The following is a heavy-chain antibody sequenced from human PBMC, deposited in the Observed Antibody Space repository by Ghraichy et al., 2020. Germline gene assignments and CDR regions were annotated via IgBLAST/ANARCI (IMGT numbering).Heavy chain of an antibody. Sequence: GGSLRLSCAASGFTFSDHYMDWVRQAPGKGLEWVGRSRNKANSYSTEYAASVKGRFTISRDDSKDSLYLQMNSLKTEDTAVYFCSMSCGDFRYFDLWGRGTLVTVSS. V-gene: IGHV3-72*01. D-gene: IGHD4-17*01. CDR1: GFTFSDHY. CDR3: SMSCGDFRYFDL. CDR2: SRNKANSYST. J-gene: IGHJ2*01.